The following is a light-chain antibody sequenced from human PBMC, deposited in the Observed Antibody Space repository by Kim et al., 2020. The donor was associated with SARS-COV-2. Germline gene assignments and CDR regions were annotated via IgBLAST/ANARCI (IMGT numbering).Light chain of an antibody. V-gene: IGLV3-19*01. CDR1: SLRSYD. J-gene: IGLJ2*01. CDR2: GKN. Sequence: VALGQRVRRTRQRDSLRSYDASWYQQKPGQAPVHVIYGKNNRPPGIPDRFSGASSGNTASLTTTGAQGEDEADYYCNSRDSSVNHLVFGGGTQLTVL. CDR3: NSRDSSVNHLV.